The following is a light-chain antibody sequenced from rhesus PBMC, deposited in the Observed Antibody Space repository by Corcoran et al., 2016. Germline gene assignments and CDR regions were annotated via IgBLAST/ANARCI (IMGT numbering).Light chain of an antibody. CDR2: DTS. V-gene: IGKV1-28*02. CDR1: QGISSY. Sequence: DIQMTQSPSSLSASVGDTVTITCRASQGISSYLNWFKQKPGKVPKLLIFDTSNLESGVPSRFSGYGSGTDFTLTINGLQAEDFVTYYCLQHDSYPYNFGQGTKVEIK. CDR3: LQHDSYPYN. J-gene: IGKJ2*01.